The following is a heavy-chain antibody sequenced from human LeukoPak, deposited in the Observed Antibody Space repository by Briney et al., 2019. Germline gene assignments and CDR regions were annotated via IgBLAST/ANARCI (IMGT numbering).Heavy chain of an antibody. J-gene: IGHJ5*02. D-gene: IGHD6-13*01. CDR1: GGSISSYY. Sequence: SETLSLTCTVSGGSISSYYWSWIRQPPGKGLEWIGYIYYSGSTNYNPSLKSRVTMSVDTSKNQFSLKLSSVTAADTAVYYCARAIATAGTGWFDPWGQGTLVTVSS. CDR3: ARAIATAGTGWFDP. CDR2: IYYSGST. V-gene: IGHV4-59*01.